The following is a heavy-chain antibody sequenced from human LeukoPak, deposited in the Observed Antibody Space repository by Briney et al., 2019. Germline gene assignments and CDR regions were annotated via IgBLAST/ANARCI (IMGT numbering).Heavy chain of an antibody. CDR1: GGSISSGGYS. D-gene: IGHD3-22*01. J-gene: IGHJ4*02. Sequence: SQTLSLTCAVSGGSISSGGYSWSWLRQRPGKGRGWIGYIDDSGSTYYNPSLESRVTTSVGRSKTQFSLKLSSVTAADTAVYYCARGPYYYDSSGYRGRYFDYWGQGSL. CDR2: IDDSGST. V-gene: IGHV4-30-2*01. CDR3: ARGPYYYDSSGYRGRYFDY.